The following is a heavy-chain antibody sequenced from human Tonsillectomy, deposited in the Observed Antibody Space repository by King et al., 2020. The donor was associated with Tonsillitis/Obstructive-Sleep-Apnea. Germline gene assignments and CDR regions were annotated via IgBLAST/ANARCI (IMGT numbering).Heavy chain of an antibody. J-gene: IGHJ3*02. Sequence: QLVQSGGGLVKPGRSLRLSCAASGFTFSNYYMHWIRQAPGKGLEWVSYISGSDIYTSYADSVKGRFTISRDNAHNSLYLQMNSLRADDTAVYYCARAAAGPKNAIAIWGQGTMVTVSS. CDR1: GFTFSNYY. CDR2: ISGSDIYT. V-gene: IGHV3-11*05. D-gene: IGHD2-15*01. CDR3: ARAAAGPKNAIAI.